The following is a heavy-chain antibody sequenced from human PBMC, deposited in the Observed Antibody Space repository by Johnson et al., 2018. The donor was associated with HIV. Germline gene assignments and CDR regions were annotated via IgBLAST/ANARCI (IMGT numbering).Heavy chain of an antibody. D-gene: IGHD2-15*01. CDR2: IYRGGST. CDR3: ARDRRVSREGYCSGGTCYPYVAYTDAFDI. CDR1: GFTFSSYA. J-gene: IGHJ3*02. V-gene: IGHV3-66*01. Sequence: MLLVESGGNLVQPGGSLRLSCAASGFTFSSYAMHWVRQAPGKGLEWVAVIYRGGSTYYADSVRGRFTISIDTSQNTLYLHMNSLRAQDTAVYYCARDRRVSREGYCSGGTCYPYVAYTDAFDIWGQGTMVNVSS.